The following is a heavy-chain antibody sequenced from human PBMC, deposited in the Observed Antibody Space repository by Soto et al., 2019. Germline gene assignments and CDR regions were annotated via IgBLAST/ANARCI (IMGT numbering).Heavy chain of an antibody. CDR2: INWNGGST. CDR3: ARLGAHDYSGHIDY. CDR1: GFTFDDYG. V-gene: IGHV3-20*01. D-gene: IGHD4-4*01. J-gene: IGHJ4*02. Sequence: SGGSLRLSCAASGFTFDDYGMSWVRQAPGKGLEWVSGINWNGGSTGYADSVKGRFTISRDNAKNSLYLQMNSLRAEDTALYHCARLGAHDYSGHIDYWGQGTLVTVSS.